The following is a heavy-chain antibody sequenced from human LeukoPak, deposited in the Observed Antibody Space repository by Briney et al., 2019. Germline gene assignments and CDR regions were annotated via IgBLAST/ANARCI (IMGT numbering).Heavy chain of an antibody. V-gene: IGHV3-30-3*01. J-gene: IGHJ4*02. CDR3: ARDGPYHDY. Sequence: GGSLRLSCAASGFTFNKYAMHWVRQAPGKGLEWVSVISFDGSNKYYADSVKGRFTISRDDSKSTLYLQMDSLRPEDMAMYYCARDGPYHDYWGQGTLVTVSS. D-gene: IGHD2-2*01. CDR2: ISFDGSNK. CDR1: GFTFNKYA.